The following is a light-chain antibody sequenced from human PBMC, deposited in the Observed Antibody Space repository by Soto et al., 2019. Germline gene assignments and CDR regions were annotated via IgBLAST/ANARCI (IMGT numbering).Light chain of an antibody. CDR1: QSVSSS. V-gene: IGKV3-15*01. CDR3: HQYGSSPAT. CDR2: GAS. J-gene: IGKJ1*01. Sequence: DMVMTQSPATLSVSPGERATLSCRASQSVSSSLAWYQQKPGRSPRLLIYGASTRAIGIPARFSGSGSGTEFTLTISSLQSEDFAVYYCHQYGSSPATFGQGTKVDIK.